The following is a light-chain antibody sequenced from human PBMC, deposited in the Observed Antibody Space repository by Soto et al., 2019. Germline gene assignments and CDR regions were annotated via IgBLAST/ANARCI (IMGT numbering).Light chain of an antibody. CDR3: QQYNNWPPFT. V-gene: IGKV3-15*01. CDR1: QSVSSN. CDR2: GAS. J-gene: IGKJ3*01. Sequence: EIVMTQSPATLSVSPGERATLSCRASQSVSSNLAWYQQKPGQAPRLLIYGASTRATGIPARFSGSGSGTEVTITISSLHSEDFADYYCQQYNNWPPFTFGPGTKVDIK.